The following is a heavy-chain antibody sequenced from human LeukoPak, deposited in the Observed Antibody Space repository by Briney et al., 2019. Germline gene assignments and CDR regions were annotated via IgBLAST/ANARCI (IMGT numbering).Heavy chain of an antibody. V-gene: IGHV3-64*01. Sequence: PGGSLRLSCAASGFTFSTYTMHWVRQAPGKGLEYVSAISSNGGSTHYANSVRGRFTISRDNSKNTLYLQMGSLRAEDMAVYYCARVGAAAARGYFDCWGQGTLVTVSS. CDR3: ARVGAAAARGYFDC. J-gene: IGHJ4*02. D-gene: IGHD6-13*01. CDR2: ISSNGGST. CDR1: GFTFSTYT.